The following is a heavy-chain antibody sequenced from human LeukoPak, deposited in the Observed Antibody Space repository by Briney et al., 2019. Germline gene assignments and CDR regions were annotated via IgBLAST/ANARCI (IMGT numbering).Heavy chain of an antibody. V-gene: IGHV3-48*03. D-gene: IGHD6-6*01. J-gene: IGHJ4*02. CDR3: ARGSHYFDF. CDR2: ISDSSRTI. CDR1: GFTFSVHE. Sequence: GGSLRLSCVASGFTFSVHEMNWVRQAPGKGLEWLSYISDSSRTIYYADSVDGRFTISRDNAKNSLFLQMNSLRVEDTAVYFCARGSHYFDFWGQGTPVTVSS.